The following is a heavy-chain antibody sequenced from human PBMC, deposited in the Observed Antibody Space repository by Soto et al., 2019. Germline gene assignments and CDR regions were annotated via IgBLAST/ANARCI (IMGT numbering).Heavy chain of an antibody. J-gene: IGHJ4*02. CDR2: MNPNSGRT. V-gene: IGHV1-8*01. CDR3: STWGRNGWYTGFF. Sequence: QVQLVQSGAEVKTPGASVKVSCKASGYTFTDYDINWVRQAPGQGLEWVGRMNPNSGRTDYAQNFQARVTMARDTSISTAYLELSSLGYEDTAVFYCSTWGRNGWYTGFFWGQGTLVTVAS. CDR1: GYTFTDYD. D-gene: IGHD6-19*01.